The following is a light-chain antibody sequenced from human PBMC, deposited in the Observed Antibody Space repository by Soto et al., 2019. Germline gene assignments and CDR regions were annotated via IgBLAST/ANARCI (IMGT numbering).Light chain of an antibody. CDR1: SSKIGRNY. V-gene: IGLV1-47*01. CDR3: AAWDDNLSALHV. J-gene: IGLJ1*01. Sequence: QSVLTQPPSASGTPGQRVTISCSGSSSKIGRNYVYWYQQLPGTAPKLLIYRNNKRPSGVPDRFSGSKSGTSASLAISGLRSEYEADYYSAAWDDNLSALHVFGTGTKVTVL. CDR2: RNN.